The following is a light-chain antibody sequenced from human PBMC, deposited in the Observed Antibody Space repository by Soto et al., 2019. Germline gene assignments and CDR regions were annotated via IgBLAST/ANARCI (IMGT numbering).Light chain of an antibody. CDR2: GAS. CDR3: QQYNNWPPRGT. CDR1: QSVSSN. Sequence: EIVMTQSPATLSVSPGERATLSCRASQSVSSNLARYQQKPGQAPRLLIYGASTRATGIPARFSGSGSGTEFTLTISSLQSEDFAVYYCQQYNNWPPRGTFGQGTKVDIK. V-gene: IGKV3-15*01. J-gene: IGKJ1*01.